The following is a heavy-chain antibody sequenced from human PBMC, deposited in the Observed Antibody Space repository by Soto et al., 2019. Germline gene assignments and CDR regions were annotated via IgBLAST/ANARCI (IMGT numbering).Heavy chain of an antibody. CDR1: GGSISSSSYY. J-gene: IGHJ6*02. V-gene: IGHV4-39*01. D-gene: IGHD3-22*01. CDR2: IYYSGST. Sequence: QLQLQESGPGLVKPSETLSLTCTVSGGSISSSSYYWGWIRQPPGKGLEWIGSIYYSGSTYYNPSLKSRVTISVDTSKNQFSLKLSSVTAADTAVYYCARRAFNHDSSGAYYYGMDVWGQGTTVTVSS. CDR3: ARRAFNHDSSGAYYYGMDV.